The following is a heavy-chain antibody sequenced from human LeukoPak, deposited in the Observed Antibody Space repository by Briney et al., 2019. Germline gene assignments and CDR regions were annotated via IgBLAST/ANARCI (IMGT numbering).Heavy chain of an antibody. CDR3: ARDVQGAMTYCGMDV. V-gene: IGHV1-2*02. D-gene: IGHD2-2*01. Sequence: ASVKVSCKASGYTFTGYYMNWVRQAPGQGLEWMGWINPNSGGTNYAQKFQGRVTMTRDTSISTAYMELSRLRSDDTAVYYCARDVQGAMTYCGMDVWGQGTTVTVSS. CDR2: INPNSGGT. CDR1: GYTFTGYY. J-gene: IGHJ6*02.